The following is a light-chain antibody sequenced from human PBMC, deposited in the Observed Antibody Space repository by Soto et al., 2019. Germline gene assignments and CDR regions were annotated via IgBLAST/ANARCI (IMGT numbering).Light chain of an antibody. CDR3: QQYGSSPPRT. CDR2: GAS. Sequence: EIVLTQSPGILSLSPGQRVTLSCRASQSVSNDFLAWYQQKPGQAPRLLIYGASTRATDVPDRFSGSGSGADFTLTISRLEPEDVAVYYCQQYGSSPPRTFGQGTKVEMK. J-gene: IGKJ1*01. CDR1: QSVSNDF. V-gene: IGKV3-20*01.